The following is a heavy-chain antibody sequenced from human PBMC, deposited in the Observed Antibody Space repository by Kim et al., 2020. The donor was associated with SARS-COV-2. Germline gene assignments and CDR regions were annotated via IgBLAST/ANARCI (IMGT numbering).Heavy chain of an antibody. Sequence: SETLSLTCTVSRGSISSSNYYWGWIRQAPGKGLEWIGKIFYSGSADFNASLKSRVTMSVDTSKKQFALHLSSVTAADTAVYYCARASSLAGEYYFDYWGQGTLVTVS. J-gene: IGHJ4*02. D-gene: IGHD6-19*01. CDR2: IFYSGSA. V-gene: IGHV4-39*06. CDR3: ARASSLAGEYYFDY. CDR1: RGSISSSNYY.